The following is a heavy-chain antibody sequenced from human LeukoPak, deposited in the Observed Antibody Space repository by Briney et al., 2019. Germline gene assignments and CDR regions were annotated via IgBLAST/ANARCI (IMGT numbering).Heavy chain of an antibody. V-gene: IGHV3-33*01. Sequence: GRSLRLSCAASGFIFSSYGMHWVRQAPGKGLEWVAVIWYDGSNKYYADSVKGRFTISRDNSKNTLYLQMNSLRAEDTAVYYCAVMGGEHLVLDYWGQGTLVTVSS. J-gene: IGHJ4*02. CDR3: AVMGGEHLVLDY. CDR2: IWYDGSNK. D-gene: IGHD6-6*01. CDR1: GFIFSSYG.